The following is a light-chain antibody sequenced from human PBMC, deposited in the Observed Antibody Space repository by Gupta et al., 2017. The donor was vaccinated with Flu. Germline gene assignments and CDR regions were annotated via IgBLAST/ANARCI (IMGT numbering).Light chain of an antibody. J-gene: IGKJ4*01. Sequence: DIVMTQSPLSLPVTPGEPASISCRSSQSLLHSSGYSYLDWYLQKPGQSPQLLIYLGSNRASGVPDRFSGGGSGTDFTLKISRVEAEDVGVYYCMQALQTPLTFGGGTRWRSN. CDR2: LGS. CDR3: MQALQTPLT. CDR1: QSLLHSSGYSY. V-gene: IGKV2-28*01.